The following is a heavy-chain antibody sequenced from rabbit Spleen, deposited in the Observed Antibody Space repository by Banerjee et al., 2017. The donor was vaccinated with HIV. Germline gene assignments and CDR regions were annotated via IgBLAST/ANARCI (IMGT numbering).Heavy chain of an antibody. Sequence: QSLEVSGGGRVVPEGSLTLTSNTSGGFVIDNYVLMWFRQPPGKGVAWIGCIGSNSSNTYSGGRAKGRFTITTSTSLNTATLQLNSLTAAGTAAYFCGRDFNGDVRLSRLDLWGQGTLVTVS. CDR2: IGSNSSNT. CDR1: GGFVIDNYV. D-gene: IGHD2-1*01. CDR3: GRDFNGDVRLSRLDL. J-gene: IGHJ3*01. V-gene: IGHV1S43*01.